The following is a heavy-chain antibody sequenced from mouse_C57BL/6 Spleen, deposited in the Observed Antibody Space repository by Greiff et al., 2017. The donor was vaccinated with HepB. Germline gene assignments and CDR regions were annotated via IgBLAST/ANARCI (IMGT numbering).Heavy chain of an antibody. Sequence: EVQLQQSGPELVKPGASVKISCKASGYTFTDYYMNWVKQSHGKSLEWIGDINPNNGGTSYNQKFKGKATLTVDKSSSTAYMELRSLTSEDSAVYYCAPYGSSPYWYFDVWGTGTTVTFSS. J-gene: IGHJ1*03. CDR3: APYGSSPYWYFDV. D-gene: IGHD1-1*01. V-gene: IGHV1-26*01. CDR1: GYTFTDYY. CDR2: INPNNGGT.